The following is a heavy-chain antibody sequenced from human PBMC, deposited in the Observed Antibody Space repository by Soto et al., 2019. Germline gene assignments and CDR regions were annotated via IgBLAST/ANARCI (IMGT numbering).Heavy chain of an antibody. CDR1: GFTFSSYG. J-gene: IGHJ2*01. Sequence: GSLRLSCAASGFTFSSYGMPWVRPAPGQGLEWGAVIWYDGSNKYYADSVKGRFTISRDNSKNTLYLQMNSLRAEDTAVYYCARVRANWGYWYFDLWGRGTLVTVSS. CDR2: IWYDGSNK. D-gene: IGHD7-27*01. V-gene: IGHV3-33*08. CDR3: ARVRANWGYWYFDL.